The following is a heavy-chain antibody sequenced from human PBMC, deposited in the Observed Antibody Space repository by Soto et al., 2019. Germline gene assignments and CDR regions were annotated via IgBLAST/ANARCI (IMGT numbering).Heavy chain of an antibody. D-gene: IGHD3-3*01. CDR2: IKFDASEK. V-gene: IGHV3-7*01. CDR1: GFSFGVYW. Sequence: GGSLRLSCAASGFSFGVYWMRWVRHAPGKGLEWVATIKFDASEKKYVDSVKGRFTMFRDNAKNTLYLQMDSLRAEDTAVYYCARDREYYDFWSGYYGVYYYYYGMDVWGQGTTVTVSS. J-gene: IGHJ6*02. CDR3: ARDREYYDFWSGYYGVYYYYYGMDV.